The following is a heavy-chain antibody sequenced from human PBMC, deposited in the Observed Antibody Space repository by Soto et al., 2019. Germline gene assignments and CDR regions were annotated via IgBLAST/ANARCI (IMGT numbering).Heavy chain of an antibody. Sequence: QVQLVQSGAEVKKPGSSVKVSCKASGGTFSSYAISWVRQAPGQGLEWMGGIIPIFGTANYAQKFQGRVNITADESTSAAEMEPSSLRSEDTAVYYCAREAGYSDSGLRGGHFDYWGQGTLVTVSS. D-gene: IGHD4-17*01. V-gene: IGHV1-69*12. J-gene: IGHJ4*02. CDR1: GGTFSSYA. CDR3: AREAGYSDSGLRGGHFDY. CDR2: IIPIFGTA.